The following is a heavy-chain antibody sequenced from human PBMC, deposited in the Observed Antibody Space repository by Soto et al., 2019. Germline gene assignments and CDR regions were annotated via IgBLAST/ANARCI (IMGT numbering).Heavy chain of an antibody. CDR1: GVSISSRGYY. CDR3: ATSNWSAP. CDR2: IYYSGST. Sequence: PSETLSLTCTVSGVSISSRGYYWGWIRQPPGKGLEWIGTIYYSGSTYYNPSLKSRVTISVDTSKNQFSLKLSSVTAADTAVYYCATSNWSAPWGQGTLVPVSS. V-gene: IGHV4-39*01. J-gene: IGHJ5*02.